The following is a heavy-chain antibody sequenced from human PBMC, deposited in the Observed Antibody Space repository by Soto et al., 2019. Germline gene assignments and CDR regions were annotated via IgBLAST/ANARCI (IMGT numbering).Heavy chain of an antibody. CDR3: ARDMDSYGIYYFDY. V-gene: IGHV1-18*01. J-gene: IGHJ4*02. CDR2: ISAYNGNT. CDR1: GYTFTSYG. D-gene: IGHD5-18*01. Sequence: ASVKVSCKASGYTFTSYGISWVRQAPGQGLEWMGWISAYNGNTNYAQKLQGRVTMTTDTSTSTAYMELRSLRSDDTAVYYCARDMDSYGIYYFDYWGQGTLVTVYS.